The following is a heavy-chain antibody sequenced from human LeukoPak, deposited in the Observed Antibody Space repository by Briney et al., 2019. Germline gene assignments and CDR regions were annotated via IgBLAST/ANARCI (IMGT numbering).Heavy chain of an antibody. D-gene: IGHD5-18*01. CDR3: AKTSPGYTYGLLDY. J-gene: IGHJ4*02. Sequence: SETLSLTCTVSGGSISSYYWSWIRQPPGKGLEWIGYIYYSGSTNYNPSLKSRVTISVDTSKNQFSLKLSSVTAADTAVYYCAKTSPGYTYGLLDYWGQGTLVTVSS. V-gene: IGHV4-59*01. CDR2: IYYSGST. CDR1: GGSISSYY.